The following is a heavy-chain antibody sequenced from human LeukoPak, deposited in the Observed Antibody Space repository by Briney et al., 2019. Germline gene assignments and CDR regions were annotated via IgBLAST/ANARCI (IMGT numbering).Heavy chain of an antibody. V-gene: IGHV3-7*03. J-gene: IGHJ4*02. CDR3: AKGDSYGPLGYFDY. Sequence: PGGSLRLSCAASGFTFSSYWMNWARQAPGKGLEWVASINHNGNVNYYVDSVKGRFTISRDNAKNSLYLQMNSLRVEDTALYYCAKGDSYGPLGYFDYWGQGTLVTVSS. D-gene: IGHD5-18*01. CDR1: GFTFSSYW. CDR2: INHNGNVN.